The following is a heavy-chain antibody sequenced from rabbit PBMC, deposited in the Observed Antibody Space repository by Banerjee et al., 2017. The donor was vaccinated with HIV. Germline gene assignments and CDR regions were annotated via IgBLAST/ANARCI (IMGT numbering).Heavy chain of an antibody. Sequence: ELVESGGGLVQPGESLKLSCKASGIDFSSYGISWVRQAPGKGPEWIAYIYPGFGIRNYANSVKGRFTISSDNAQNTVFLQMTSLTAADTATYFCTRAAGYGGYGYSTGFTLWGPGTLVTVS. CDR1: GIDFSSYG. V-gene: IGHV1S47*01. D-gene: IGHD6-1*01. J-gene: IGHJ4*01. CDR2: IYPGFGIR. CDR3: TRAAGYGGYGYSTGFTL.